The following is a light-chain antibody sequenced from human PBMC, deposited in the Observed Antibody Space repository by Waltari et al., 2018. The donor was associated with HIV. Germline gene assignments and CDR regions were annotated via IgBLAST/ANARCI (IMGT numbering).Light chain of an antibody. CDR2: DAS. CDR3: QQHDNLQLFT. CDR1: QDISNY. J-gene: IGKJ3*01. Sequence: DIQMTQSPSSLSASLGDRVTITCQASQDISNYLNWYQQKPGKAPKLLIYDASNLKTGVPSRFNGSGSGTDFTFTISSLQPEDNATYYCQQHDNLQLFTFGPGTKVHIK. V-gene: IGKV1-33*01.